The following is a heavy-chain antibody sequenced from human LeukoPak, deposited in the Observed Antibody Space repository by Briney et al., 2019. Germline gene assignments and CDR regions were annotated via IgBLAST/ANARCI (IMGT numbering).Heavy chain of an antibody. CDR2: ISSSGSTI. CDR3: AELGITMIGGV. J-gene: IGHJ6*04. V-gene: IGHV3-48*03. D-gene: IGHD3-10*02. CDR1: GFTFSSYE. Sequence: GGTLRLSCAASGFTFSSYEMNWVRQAPGKGLEWVSYISSSGSTIYYADSVKGRFTISRDNAKNSLYLQMNSLRAEGTAVYYCAELGITMIGGVWGKGTTVTISS.